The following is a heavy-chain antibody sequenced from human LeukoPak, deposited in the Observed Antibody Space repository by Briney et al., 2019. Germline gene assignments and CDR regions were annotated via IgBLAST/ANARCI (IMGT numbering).Heavy chain of an antibody. V-gene: IGHV3-7*04. D-gene: IGHD5-24*01. J-gene: IGHJ4*02. CDR2: IKEDESEK. CDR3: ARRLVATNLDY. CDR1: GFTFNTYS. Sequence: PGGSLRLSCAASGFTFNTYSMNWVRQAPGKGLEWVANIKEDESEKYYVDSVKGRFTISRDNAKRSLYLQMNSLRAEDTAVYYCARRLVATNLDYWGQGTLVTVSS.